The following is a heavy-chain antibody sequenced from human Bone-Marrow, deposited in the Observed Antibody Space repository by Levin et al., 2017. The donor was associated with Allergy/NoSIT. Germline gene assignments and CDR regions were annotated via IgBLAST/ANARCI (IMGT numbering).Heavy chain of an antibody. CDR1: GFTFSSYG. CDR2: ISYDGSNK. Sequence: PGGSLRLSCAASGFTFSSYGMHWVRQAPGKGLEWVAVISYDGSNKYYADSVKGRFTISRDNSKNTLYLQMNSLRAEDTAVYYCAKDLKYHYYGSGVAPFDYWGQGTLVTVSS. V-gene: IGHV3-30*18. CDR3: AKDLKYHYYGSGVAPFDY. J-gene: IGHJ4*02. D-gene: IGHD3-10*01.